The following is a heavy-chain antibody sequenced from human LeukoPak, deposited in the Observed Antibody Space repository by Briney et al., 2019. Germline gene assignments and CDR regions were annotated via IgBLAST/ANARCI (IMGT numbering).Heavy chain of an antibody. CDR2: IYHSGTT. Sequence: SETLSLTCAVSCGSIISSSYNWGWIRQPPGKGLEWIGTIYHSGTTYYNPSLKSRVTISVDTSKNQFFLKLSSVTAADTAVYYCARLPTGYPNWFDPWGQGSLVTVSS. CDR3: ARLPTGYPNWFDP. J-gene: IGHJ5*02. CDR1: CGSIISSSYN. D-gene: IGHD3-9*01. V-gene: IGHV4-39*01.